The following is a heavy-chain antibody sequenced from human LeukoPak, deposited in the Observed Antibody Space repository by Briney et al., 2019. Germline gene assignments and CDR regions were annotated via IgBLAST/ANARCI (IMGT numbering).Heavy chain of an antibody. J-gene: IGHJ3*02. V-gene: IGHV3-9*01. CDR2: IFLNSGSI. Sequence: PRRCLRLSCAASGVSFYEYAMCCVRHAPGEGLGWVSGIFLNSGSIAYWDSVKGRFTSSTDNAKNSLYLQMNSMRAEDTAFYYCAKGLGYCRSSTCLLRAFDMWGQGTMVTVSS. CDR1: GVSFYEYA. D-gene: IGHD2-2*01. CDR3: AKGLGYCRSSTCLLRAFDM.